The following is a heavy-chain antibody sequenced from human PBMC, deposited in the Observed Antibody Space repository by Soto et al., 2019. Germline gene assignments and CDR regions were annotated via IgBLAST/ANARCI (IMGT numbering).Heavy chain of an antibody. CDR3: ARPRIAAAGIGGNWFDP. D-gene: IGHD6-13*01. CDR1: GYTFTSYG. J-gene: IGHJ5*02. CDR2: ISAYNGNT. Sequence: ASVKVSCKASGYTFTSYGISWVRQAPGQGLEWMGWISAYNGNTNYAQKLQGRVTMTTDTSTSTAYMELRSLRSDDTAVYYCARPRIAAAGIGGNWFDPWGQGTLVTVSS. V-gene: IGHV1-18*01.